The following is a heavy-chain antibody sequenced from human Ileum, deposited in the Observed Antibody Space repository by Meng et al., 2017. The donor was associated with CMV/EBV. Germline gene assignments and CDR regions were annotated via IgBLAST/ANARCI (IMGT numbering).Heavy chain of an antibody. V-gene: IGHV3-30*02. CDR3: AKASWGSFEY. D-gene: IGHD7-27*01. CDR1: GLTFSSYA. Sequence: GESLKISCAASGLTFSSYAMHWVRQTPGKGLEWVTFIRTDGSNKYYADSVKGRFTVSRDNSKNTLYLQMNTLRVEDTAVYYCAKASWGSFEYWGQGTLVTVSS. J-gene: IGHJ4*02. CDR2: IRTDGSNK.